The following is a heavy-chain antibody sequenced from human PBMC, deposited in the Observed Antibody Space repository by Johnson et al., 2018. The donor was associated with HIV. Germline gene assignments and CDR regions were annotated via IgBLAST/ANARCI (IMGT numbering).Heavy chain of an antibody. CDR1: GFIFSKDW. CDR3: ASKGSGWALDV. V-gene: IGHV3-11*01. Sequence: QVQLVESGGGLVKPGGSLRLSCAASGFIFSKDWMSWVRQAPGKGLEWVSYISSSGSTIYYADSVKGRFTISRDNSKNTLYLQMNSLRAEDTAKYYCASKGSGWALDVWGQGTMVTVSS. J-gene: IGHJ3*01. D-gene: IGHD6-19*01. CDR2: ISSSGSTI.